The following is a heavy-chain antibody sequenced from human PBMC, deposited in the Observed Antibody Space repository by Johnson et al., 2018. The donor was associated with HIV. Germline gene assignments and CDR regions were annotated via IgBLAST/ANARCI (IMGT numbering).Heavy chain of an antibody. CDR1: GFTFSSYG. D-gene: IGHD3-22*01. V-gene: IGHV3-30*03. CDR3: ARSSGYYGTDAFDI. Sequence: QEQLEESGGGLVQPGGSLRLSCAASGFTFSSYGMHWVRQAPGKGLEWVAVISYDGSNEYYADSVKGRFTISRDNSKNTLYLQMNSLRPEDTAVYYCARSSGYYGTDAFDIWGQGTMVTVSS. J-gene: IGHJ3*02. CDR2: ISYDGSNE.